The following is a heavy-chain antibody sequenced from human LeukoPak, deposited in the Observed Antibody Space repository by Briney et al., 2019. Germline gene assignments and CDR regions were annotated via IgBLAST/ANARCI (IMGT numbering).Heavy chain of an antibody. D-gene: IGHD2-15*01. Sequence: SQTLSLICTVSGASIRSGDYYWSWIRQPPGKGLEWIGYIYDSGSTYYNPSLKSRITISVDTSENRFSLKLSSVTATDTAVYYCARDCSGGSCYGAFDIWGQGQWSPSLQ. J-gene: IGHJ3*02. CDR2: IYDSGST. CDR1: GASIRSGDYY. V-gene: IGHV4-30-4*01. CDR3: ARDCSGGSCYGAFDI.